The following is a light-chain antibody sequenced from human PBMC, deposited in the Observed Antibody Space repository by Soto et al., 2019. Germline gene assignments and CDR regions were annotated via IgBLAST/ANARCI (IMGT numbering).Light chain of an antibody. CDR2: DAS. CDR3: QQRQYWPPIT. CDR1: LNVNSY. J-gene: IGKJ5*01. V-gene: IGKV3-11*01. Sequence: VLTQSPATLSFSPGERATLSCRASLNVNSYLAWYQQKPGQAPRLLIYDASNRAAGIPARFSGSGSGTDFTLTISSLEPGDFAIYYCQQRQYWPPITFGQGTRLEIK.